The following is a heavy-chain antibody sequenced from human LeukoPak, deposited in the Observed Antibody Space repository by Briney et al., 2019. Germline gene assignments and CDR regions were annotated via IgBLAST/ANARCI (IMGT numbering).Heavy chain of an antibody. CDR2: INPSGGST. CDR1: GYTFTSYY. J-gene: IGHJ6*03. Sequence: WASVKVSCKASGYTFTSYYMHWVRQAPGQGLEWMGIINPSGGSTSYAKKFQGRATMTRDNSTSTVYMELSSLRSEDTAVYYCARDFGITFGGVIPGEYYYYYMDVWGKGTTVTVSS. D-gene: IGHD3-16*02. CDR3: ARDFGITFGGVIPGEYYYYYMDV. V-gene: IGHV1-46*01.